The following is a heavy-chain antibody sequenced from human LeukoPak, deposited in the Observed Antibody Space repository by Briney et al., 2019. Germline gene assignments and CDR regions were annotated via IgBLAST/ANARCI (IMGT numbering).Heavy chain of an antibody. CDR3: ARRCSSTSCSGLGY. CDR2: INHSGST. CDR1: GGSFSGYY. V-gene: IGHV4-34*01. J-gene: IGHJ4*02. D-gene: IGHD2-2*01. Sequence: SETLSLTCAVYGGSFSGYYWSWIRQPPGKGLEWIGEINHSGSTNYNPSLKSRVTISVDTSKNQFSLRLSSVTAADTAVYYCARRCSSTSCSGLGYWGQGTLVTVSS.